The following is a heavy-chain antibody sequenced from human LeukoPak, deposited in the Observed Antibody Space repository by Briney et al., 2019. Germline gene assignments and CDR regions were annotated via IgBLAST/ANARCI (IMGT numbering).Heavy chain of an antibody. Sequence: ASVKVSCKASGYTFTGYYMHRVRQAPGQGLEWMGRINPNSGGTNYAQKFQGRDTMTRDTSISTAYMELSWLRSDDTAVYYCARDLPYCSGGSCYSGAFDIWGQGTMVTVSS. J-gene: IGHJ3*02. CDR2: INPNSGGT. CDR3: ARDLPYCSGGSCYSGAFDI. V-gene: IGHV1-2*06. CDR1: GYTFTGYY. D-gene: IGHD2-15*01.